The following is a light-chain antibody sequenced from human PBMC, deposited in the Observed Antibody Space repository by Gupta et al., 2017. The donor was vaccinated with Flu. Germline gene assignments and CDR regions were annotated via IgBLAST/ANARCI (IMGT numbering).Light chain of an antibody. CDR2: GAS. J-gene: IGKJ1*01. CDR3: QQYNNWPGT. Sequence: GEKASVSCRASQSVRSNLAWYQQKPGQTPRLLIYGASTRATGIPARFSGSGSGTEFTLTISSLQSEDFAVYYCQQYNNWPGTFGQGTKVEIK. CDR1: QSVRSN. V-gene: IGKV3-15*01.